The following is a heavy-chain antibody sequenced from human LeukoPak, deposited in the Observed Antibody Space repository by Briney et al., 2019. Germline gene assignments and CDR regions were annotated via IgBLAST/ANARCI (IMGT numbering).Heavy chain of an antibody. V-gene: IGHV3-21*04. CDR3: AKVGTGTTSSPNFDY. CDR1: GFTFSTYS. J-gene: IGHJ4*02. CDR2: ISSSSSYI. D-gene: IGHD1-7*01. Sequence: PGGSLRLSCAASGFTFSTYSMNWVRQAPGKGLEWVSSISSSSSYIYYADSVKGRFTISRDNSKNTLYLQMNSLRAEDTAVYYCAKVGTGTTSSPNFDYWGQGTLVTVSS.